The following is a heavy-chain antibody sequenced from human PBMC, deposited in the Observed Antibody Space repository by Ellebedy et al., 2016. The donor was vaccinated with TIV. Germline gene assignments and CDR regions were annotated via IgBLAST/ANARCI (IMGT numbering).Heavy chain of an antibody. J-gene: IGHJ4*02. Sequence: GESLKISCAVSGFSFDDYTVHWVRQAPGQGLDWVSLISWGGGTTHYADSVKGRFTISRDDSENSLYLQMNSLRTEDTALYYCARGYRWLPLDYWGQGTLVTVSS. V-gene: IGHV3-43*01. CDR2: ISWGGGTT. D-gene: IGHD6-19*01. CDR3: ARGYRWLPLDY. CDR1: GFSFDDYT.